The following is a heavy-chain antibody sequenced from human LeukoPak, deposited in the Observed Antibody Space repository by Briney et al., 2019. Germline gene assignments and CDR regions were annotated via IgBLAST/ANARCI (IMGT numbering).Heavy chain of an antibody. CDR1: GGPFSGYY. CDR2: INHSGST. D-gene: IGHD3-3*01. V-gene: IGHV4-34*01. J-gene: IGHJ6*03. CDR3: ARSPIFGVVGYYMDV. Sequence: PSETLSLTCAVYGGPFSGYYWSWIRQPPGKGLEWIGEINHSGSTNYNPSLKSRVTISVDTSKNQFSLKLSSVTAADTAVCYCARSPIFGVVGYYMDVWGKGTTVTVSS.